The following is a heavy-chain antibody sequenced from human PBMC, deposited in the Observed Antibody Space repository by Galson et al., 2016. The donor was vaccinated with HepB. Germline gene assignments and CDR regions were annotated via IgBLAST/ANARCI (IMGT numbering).Heavy chain of an antibody. Sequence: SLRLSCAASGFTFSSYALNWVRQAPGKGLEWVSSISYNGDTIYYADSVRGRFTISRDNSKNTLYLQMSSLRAEDTAVYFCAKVSDHYDFLTGYYREVCFDYWGQGTLVTVSS. D-gene: IGHD3-9*01. V-gene: IGHV3-23*01. CDR3: AKVSDHYDFLTGYYREVCFDY. CDR1: GFTFSSYA. J-gene: IGHJ4*02. CDR2: ISYNGDTI.